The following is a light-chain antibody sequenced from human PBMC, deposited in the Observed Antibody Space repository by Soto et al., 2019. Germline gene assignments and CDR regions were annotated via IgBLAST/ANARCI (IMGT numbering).Light chain of an antibody. J-gene: IGKJ5*01. Sequence: DIQMTQSPSTLSAPVGDRVTITCRASQSISSYLNWYQQKPGKAPKLLIYAASSLQSGVPSRFSGSGYGSDFTLTISSLQPEDFATYYCQQSYSTLAITFGQGTRLEIK. CDR1: QSISSY. CDR2: AAS. V-gene: IGKV1-39*01. CDR3: QQSYSTLAIT.